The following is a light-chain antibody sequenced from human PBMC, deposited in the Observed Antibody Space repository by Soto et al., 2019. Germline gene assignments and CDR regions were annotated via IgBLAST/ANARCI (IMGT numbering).Light chain of an antibody. CDR1: QTISIF. CDR2: GAS. CDR3: QRSYGSPPWT. Sequence: DIQMTQSPSSLSASVGDRFTITCRASQTISIFLNWYQQKPGKAPKLXXYGASTLQGGVPSRFSGSGSGTDFTLTISRLQPEDFANYYCQRSYGSPPWTFGQGTKVDIK. J-gene: IGKJ1*01. V-gene: IGKV1-39*01.